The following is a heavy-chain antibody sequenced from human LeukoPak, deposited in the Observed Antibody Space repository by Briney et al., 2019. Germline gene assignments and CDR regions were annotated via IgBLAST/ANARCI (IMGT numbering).Heavy chain of an antibody. J-gene: IGHJ4*02. CDR3: AKDNSHWDSSGWYEVGY. D-gene: IGHD6-19*01. CDR2: ISGSGSTT. V-gene: IGHV3-23*01. Sequence: GGSLRLSCAASGFTFSSYAMTWVRQAPGKGLEWVSAISGSGSTTYYADSVKGRFTISRDNSKNTLYLQMSSLRAEDTALYYCAKDNSHWDSSGWYEVGYWGQGTLVTVSS. CDR1: GFTFSSYA.